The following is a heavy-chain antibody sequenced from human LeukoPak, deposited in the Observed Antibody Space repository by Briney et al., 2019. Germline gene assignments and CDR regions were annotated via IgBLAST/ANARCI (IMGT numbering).Heavy chain of an antibody. V-gene: IGHV4-59*12. CDR3: AREARYYSDSTGSYPYYFDY. D-gene: IGHD3-22*01. Sequence: SSETLSLTCTVSGGSISSDFWSWIRQPPGKRLEWIGYMYDSGSTNYNPSFQSRVTISVDTSKNQFSLKLTSVTAADTAVYYCAREARYYSDSTGSYPYYFDYWGQGTLVTVSS. CDR1: GGSISSDF. J-gene: IGHJ4*02. CDR2: MYDSGST.